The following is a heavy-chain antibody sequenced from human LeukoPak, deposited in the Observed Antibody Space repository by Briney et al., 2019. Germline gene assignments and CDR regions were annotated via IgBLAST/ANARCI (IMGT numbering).Heavy chain of an antibody. J-gene: IGHJ4*02. D-gene: IGHD4-23*01. V-gene: IGHV3-74*01. CDR2: INVDGSVK. Sequence: GGSLRLSCAASGFTSSNYWMHWVRQVPGKGLVRVSRINVDGSVKSYADSVKGRFTISRDNAKNTVSLQMNSLRAEDTAVYYCVRDLILVDTPGDDFDYWGQGALVTVSS. CDR3: VRDLILVDTPGDDFDY. CDR1: GFTSSNYW.